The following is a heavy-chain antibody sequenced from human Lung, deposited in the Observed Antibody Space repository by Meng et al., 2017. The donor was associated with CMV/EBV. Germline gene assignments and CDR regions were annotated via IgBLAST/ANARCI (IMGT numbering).Heavy chain of an antibody. J-gene: IGHJ4*02. CDR3: AKAYSGSWYREYYDY. D-gene: IGHD6-13*01. V-gene: IGHV3-23*01. CDR2: ITASGGST. CDR1: GFTFSSFA. Sequence: GEXXKISCAASGFTFSSFAMSWVRQAPGKGLEWDSAITASGGSTYYADSVKGRFTISRDNSENTLYLQMNSLRAEDTAVYYCAKAYSGSWYREYYDYWGQGTLVTVSS.